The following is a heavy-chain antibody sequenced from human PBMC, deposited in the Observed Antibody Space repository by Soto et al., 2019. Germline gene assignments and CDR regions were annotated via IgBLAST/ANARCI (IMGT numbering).Heavy chain of an antibody. V-gene: IGHV4-34*01. J-gene: IGHJ4*02. CDR1: GGSFIGYY. CDR3: ARGGRGIAARPFDY. CDR2: INHSGST. D-gene: IGHD6-6*01. Sequence: PSETLSLTCAFYGGSFIGYYWSWIRQPPGKGLEWIGEINHSGSTNYNPSLKSRVTISVDTSKNQFSLKLSSVTAADTAVYYCARGGRGIAARPFDYWGQGTLVTVSS.